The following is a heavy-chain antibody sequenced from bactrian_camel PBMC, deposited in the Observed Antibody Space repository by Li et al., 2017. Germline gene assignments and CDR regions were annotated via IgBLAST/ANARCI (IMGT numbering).Heavy chain of an antibody. CDR3: AADPLWYMRPGTASWQY. Sequence: VQLVESGGGSVQAGGSLRLSCEVSGLALNNYCVSWFRQAPGKEHEGVARIFDFTGVKYYSDSVQGRFTISQDNRKKTVYLQMNILKLEDSGMYYCAADPLWYMRPGTASWQYWGQGTQVTVS. D-gene: IGHD6*01. J-gene: IGHJ4*01. CDR2: IFDFTGVK. V-gene: IGHV3S61*01. CDR1: GLALNNYC.